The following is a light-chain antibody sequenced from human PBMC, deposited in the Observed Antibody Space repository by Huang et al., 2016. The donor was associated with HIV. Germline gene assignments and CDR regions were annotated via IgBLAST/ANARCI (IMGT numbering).Light chain of an antibody. CDR1: QSVGNS. Sequence: EVVLTQSPATLSLFPGERAILSCRASQSVGNSLVWYQQKPGQAPRRLIYDASIRATGVPARFSGGGSGTDFALTIYGLEPEDFAVYYCQQRSSWWTFGHGTKVEI. J-gene: IGKJ1*01. CDR3: QQRSSWWT. V-gene: IGKV3-11*01. CDR2: DAS.